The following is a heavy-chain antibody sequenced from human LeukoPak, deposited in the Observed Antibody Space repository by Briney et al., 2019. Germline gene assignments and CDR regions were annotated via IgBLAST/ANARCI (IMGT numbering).Heavy chain of an antibody. D-gene: IGHD3-3*01. V-gene: IGHV4-59*12. CDR1: GGSISTYY. J-gene: IGHJ5*02. CDR2: IYYSGST. CDR3: ASSTIFGVVANWFDP. Sequence: SETLSLTCTVSGGSISTYYWSWIRQPPGKGLEWIGYIYYSGSTNYNPSLKSRVTISVDTSKNQFSLKLSSVTAADTAVYYCASSTIFGVVANWFDPWGQGTLVTVSS.